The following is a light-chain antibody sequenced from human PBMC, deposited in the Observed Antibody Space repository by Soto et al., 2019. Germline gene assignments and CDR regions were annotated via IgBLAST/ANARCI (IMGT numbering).Light chain of an antibody. CDR2: LAS. CDR1: QSLLHSNGYNY. CDR3: MEALQTLT. J-gene: IGKJ5*01. V-gene: IGKV2-28*01. Sequence: DIVMTQSPPSLPVTPGEPASISCRSSQSLLHSNGYNYVDWYLQKPGQSPQLLIYLASNRASGXPXXISCSGSGTDFTLKISRVEAEDVGVYYCMEALQTLTFGQGTRLDIK.